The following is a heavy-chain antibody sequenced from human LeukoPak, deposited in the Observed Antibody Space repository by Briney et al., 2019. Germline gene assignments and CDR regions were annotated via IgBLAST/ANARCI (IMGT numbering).Heavy chain of an antibody. J-gene: IGHJ4*02. CDR1: GFTFITYG. V-gene: IGHV3-30*02. Sequence: GGSLRLSCAASGFTFITYGIHWVRQAPGKGLEWVAFIQYDGGNKYYADSVKGRFTISRDNSKNTLYLQMNSLRAEDTAIYYCAKDRGYYSGSGSGIDSWGQGTLVSVSS. CDR2: IQYDGGNK. D-gene: IGHD3-10*01. CDR3: AKDRGYYSGSGSGIDS.